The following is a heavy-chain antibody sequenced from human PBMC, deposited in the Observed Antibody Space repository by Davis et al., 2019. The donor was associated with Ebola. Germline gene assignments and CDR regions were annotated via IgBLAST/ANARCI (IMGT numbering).Heavy chain of an antibody. V-gene: IGHV3-21*01. Sequence: GESLKISCAASGFTFSSYSMNWVRQAPGKGLEWVSSISSSGTYIFYADSLKGRFTVSRDNAKNSLYLQMNSLRAEDTAVYYCARRADYWGQGTLVTVSS. J-gene: IGHJ4*02. CDR1: GFTFSSYS. CDR2: ISSSGTYI. CDR3: ARRADY.